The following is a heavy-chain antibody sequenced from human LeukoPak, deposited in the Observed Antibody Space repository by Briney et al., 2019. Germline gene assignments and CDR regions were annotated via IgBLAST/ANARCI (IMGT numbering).Heavy chain of an antibody. J-gene: IGHJ4*02. Sequence: SETLSLTCTVSGGSVSSYFWSWIRQPPGKGLEWIGYIYYSGTTSYNPSLKTRVTISIDTSKNQFSLKLSSVTAADTAVYYCARVLRPMASQYYFDYWGQGTLVTVSS. CDR1: GGSVSSYF. CDR3: ARVLRPMASQYYFDY. D-gene: IGHD3-10*01. V-gene: IGHV4-59*02. CDR2: IYYSGTT.